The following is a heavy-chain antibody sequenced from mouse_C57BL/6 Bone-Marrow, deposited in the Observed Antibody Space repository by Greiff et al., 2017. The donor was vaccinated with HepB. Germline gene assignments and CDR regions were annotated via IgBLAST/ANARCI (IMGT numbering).Heavy chain of an antibody. CDR2: IDPEDGDT. D-gene: IGHD4-1*01. Sequence: EVMLVESGAELVRPGASVKLSCTASGFNIKDYYMHWVKQRPEQGLEWIGRIDPEDGDTEYAPKFQGKATMTADTSSNTAYLQLSSLTSEDTAVYYCTSKTGIAWFAYWGQGTLVTVSA. CDR3: TSKTGIAWFAY. J-gene: IGHJ3*01. V-gene: IGHV14-1*01. CDR1: GFNIKDYY.